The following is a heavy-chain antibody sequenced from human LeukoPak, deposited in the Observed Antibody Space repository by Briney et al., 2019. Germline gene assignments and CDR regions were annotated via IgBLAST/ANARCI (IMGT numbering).Heavy chain of an antibody. J-gene: IGHJ4*02. CDR3: ARRRSRANSFDY. CDR2: IYYSGST. Sequence: KPSETLSLTCTVSGGSISSYYWSWIRQPPGKGLEWIGYIYYSGSTNYNPSLKSRVTISVDTSKNQFSLKLSSVTAADTAVYYCARRRSRANSFDYWGQGTLVTVSS. V-gene: IGHV4-59*08. CDR1: GGSISSYY. D-gene: IGHD1-14*01.